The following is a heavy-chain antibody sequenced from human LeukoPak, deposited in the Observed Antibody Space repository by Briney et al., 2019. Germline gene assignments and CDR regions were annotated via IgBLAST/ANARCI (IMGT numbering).Heavy chain of an antibody. Sequence: GGSLRLSCAASGFTFSSYAMSWVRQAPGKGLEWVSAISGSGGSTYYADSVRGRFTISRDNSKNTLYLQMNSLRAEDTAVYYCAKVSHKLPQGATIDYWGQGTLVTVSS. CDR2: ISGSGGST. CDR3: AKVSHKLPQGATIDY. V-gene: IGHV3-23*01. D-gene: IGHD1-26*01. J-gene: IGHJ4*02. CDR1: GFTFSSYA.